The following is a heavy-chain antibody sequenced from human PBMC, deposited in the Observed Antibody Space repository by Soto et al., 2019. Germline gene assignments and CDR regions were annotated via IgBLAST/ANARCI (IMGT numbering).Heavy chain of an antibody. CDR2: IYYSGST. J-gene: IGHJ6*02. CDR3: ARCIVGAATDV. CDR1: GGSISSYY. Sequence: PSETLSLTCTVSGGSISSYYWSWIRQPPGKGLEWIGYIYYSGSTNYNPSLKSRVTISVDTSKNQFSLKLSSVTAADTAVYYCARCIVGAATDVRGQGTTVTVSS. D-gene: IGHD1-26*01. V-gene: IGHV4-59*01.